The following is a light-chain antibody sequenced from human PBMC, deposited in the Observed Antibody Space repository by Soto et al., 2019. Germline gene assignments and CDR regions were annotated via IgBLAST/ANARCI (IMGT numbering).Light chain of an antibody. CDR3: QQYNNWPPT. CDR2: GAS. CDR1: QSVSSSN. Sequence: DMVLTQSPDTVSLSTGERATLSCRASQSVSSSNFAWYQQKPAQAPRLLMYGASTRATDIPARFSGSGSGTEFTLTITGLQSEDFAVYCCQQYNNWPPTFGQGTRLE. V-gene: IGKV3-15*01. J-gene: IGKJ5*01.